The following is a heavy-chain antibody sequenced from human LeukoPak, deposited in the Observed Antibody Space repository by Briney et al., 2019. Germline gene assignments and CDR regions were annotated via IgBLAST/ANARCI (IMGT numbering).Heavy chain of an antibody. D-gene: IGHD5-18*01. CDR3: ARHDSFIPY. J-gene: IGHJ4*02. Sequence: GGSLRLSCAASGFTFNYYAMSCVRQAPGKGLEWVSGISDNEGRTYYTDSVKGRFTISRDKTKNTVFLQMHNLRADATAVYFCARHDSFIPYWGQGALVTVSS. CDR1: GFTFNYYA. CDR2: ISDNEGRT. V-gene: IGHV3-23*01.